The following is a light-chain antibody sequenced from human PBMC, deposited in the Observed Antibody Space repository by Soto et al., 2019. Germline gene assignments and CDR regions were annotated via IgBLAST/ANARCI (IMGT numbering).Light chain of an antibody. CDR1: QTISSY. J-gene: IGKJ1*01. CDR3: QQSYSTPWT. V-gene: IGKV1-39*01. CDR2: AAS. Sequence: DLQMTQSPSSLSASVGDRVTITCRASQTISSYLNWYQQKPGKAPKLLIYAASSLQSAVPSRFSGCGSGTDFTLTISSLQPEDFATYYCQQSYSTPWTFGQGTKVEIK.